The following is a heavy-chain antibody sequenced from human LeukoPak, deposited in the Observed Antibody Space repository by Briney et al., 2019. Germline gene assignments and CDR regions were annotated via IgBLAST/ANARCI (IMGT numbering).Heavy chain of an antibody. V-gene: IGHV4-39*01. CDR3: ARRGDTYYYDSSLMDV. Sequence: SETLSLTCTVSGGSISSSSYYWGWIRQPPGKGLKWIGSIYYSGSTYYNPSLKSRVTISVDTSKNQFSLKLSSVTAADTAVYYCARRGDTYYYDSSLMDVWGKGTTVTVSS. CDR1: GGSISSSSYY. D-gene: IGHD3-22*01. CDR2: IYYSGST. J-gene: IGHJ6*04.